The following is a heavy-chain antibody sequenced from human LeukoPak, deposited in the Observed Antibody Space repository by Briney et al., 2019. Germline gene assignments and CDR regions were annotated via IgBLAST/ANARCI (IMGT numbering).Heavy chain of an antibody. CDR3: AREWGYSYGQNWFDP. J-gene: IGHJ5*02. CDR1: GYTFTGYY. CDR2: INPNSGGT. V-gene: IGHV1-2*02. D-gene: IGHD5-18*01. Sequence: ASVKVSCKASGYTFTGYYMHWVRQAPGQGLEWMGWINPNSGGTNYAQKFQGRVTMTRDTSISTAYMELSRLRSDDTAVYYCAREWGYSYGQNWFDPWGQGTLVTVSS.